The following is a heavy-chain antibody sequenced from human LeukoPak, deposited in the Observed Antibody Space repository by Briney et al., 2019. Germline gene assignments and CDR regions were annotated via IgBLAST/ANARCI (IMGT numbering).Heavy chain of an antibody. D-gene: IGHD3-22*01. V-gene: IGHV3-9*01. Sequence: GGSLRLSCAASGFTFDDYAMHWVRQAPGKGLEWVSGISWNSGSIGYADSVKGRFTISRDNAKNSLYLQMNSLRAEDTALYYCAKDSSGYYDYWGQGTLVTVSS. J-gene: IGHJ4*02. CDR3: AKDSSGYYDY. CDR1: GFTFDDYA. CDR2: ISWNSGSI.